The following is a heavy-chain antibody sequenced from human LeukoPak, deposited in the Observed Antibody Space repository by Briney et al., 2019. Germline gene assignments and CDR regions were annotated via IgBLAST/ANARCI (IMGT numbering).Heavy chain of an antibody. CDR1: GFTFSSHW. Sequence: GGSLRLSCAASGFTFSSHWMHWVRQPPGKGLVWVSRIKSDGSTTNYADSVKGRFTISRDNAKNSLYLQMNSLRAEDTAVYYRASVPYYYDSSGSMYYFDYWGQGTLVTVSS. J-gene: IGHJ4*02. CDR2: IKSDGSTT. V-gene: IGHV3-74*01. D-gene: IGHD3-22*01. CDR3: ASVPYYYDSSGSMYYFDY.